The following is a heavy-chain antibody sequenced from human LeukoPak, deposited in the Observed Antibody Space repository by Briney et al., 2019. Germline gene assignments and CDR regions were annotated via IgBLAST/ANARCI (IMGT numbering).Heavy chain of an antibody. CDR2: ISGSDGGT. J-gene: IGHJ4*02. CDR1: GFTFSIFG. Sequence: GGSLRLSCAASGFTFSIFGMSWVRQAPGKGVEWVSGISGSDGGTNYADSVKGGVTISRENTKNTLYMQMNSLRAEDTALYYCAKGFMAFYYWGQGTLVTVSS. D-gene: IGHD3-10*01. CDR3: AKGFMAFYY. V-gene: IGHV3-23*01.